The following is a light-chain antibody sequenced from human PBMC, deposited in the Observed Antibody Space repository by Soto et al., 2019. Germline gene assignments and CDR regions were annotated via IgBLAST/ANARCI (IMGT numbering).Light chain of an antibody. Sequence: QSALTQPASLSGSPGQSITISCTGTSSDIGAYDYVSWFQQHPGKAPKLMISEVNNRPSGVSNRFSGSKSGNVASLTISGLQAEDEAEYYCSSSTTSSTLVFGGGTKVTVL. J-gene: IGLJ3*02. V-gene: IGLV2-14*01. CDR1: SSDIGAYDY. CDR2: EVN. CDR3: SSSTTSSTLV.